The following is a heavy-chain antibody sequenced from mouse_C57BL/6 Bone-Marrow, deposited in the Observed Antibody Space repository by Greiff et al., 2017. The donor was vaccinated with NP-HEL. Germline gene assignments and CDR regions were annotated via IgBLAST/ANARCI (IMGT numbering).Heavy chain of an antibody. CDR3: ARYLSYDYDGYYYAMDY. D-gene: IGHD2-4*01. CDR1: GYTFTSYW. J-gene: IGHJ4*01. Sequence: QVQLQQPGAELVKPGASVKLSCKASGYTFTSYWMHWVKQRPGQGLEWIGMIHPNSGSTNYNEKFKSKATLTVDKSSSTAYMQLSSLTSEDSAVYYCARYLSYDYDGYYYAMDYWGQGTSVTVSS. V-gene: IGHV1-64*01. CDR2: IHPNSGST.